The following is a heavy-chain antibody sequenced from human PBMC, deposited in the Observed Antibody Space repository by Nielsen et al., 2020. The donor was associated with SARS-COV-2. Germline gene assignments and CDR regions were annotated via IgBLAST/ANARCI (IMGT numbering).Heavy chain of an antibody. Sequence: WIRQPPGKGLEWVAVISYDGSNKYYADSVKGRFTISRDNSKNTLYLQMNSLRSEDTAVYYCATLGYCSGGSCYSGRWDHYYYYGMDVWGQGTTVTVSS. CDR3: ATLGYCSGGSCYSGRWDHYYYYGMDV. J-gene: IGHJ6*02. D-gene: IGHD2-15*01. CDR2: ISYDGSNK. V-gene: IGHV3-30*03.